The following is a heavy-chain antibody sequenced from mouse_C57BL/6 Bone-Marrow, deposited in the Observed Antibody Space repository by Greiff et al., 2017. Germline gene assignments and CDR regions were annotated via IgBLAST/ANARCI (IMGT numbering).Heavy chain of an antibody. D-gene: IGHD1-1*01. CDR1: GYTFTSYG. CDR3: ARYYFYAMDY. V-gene: IGHV1-81*01. Sequence: QVQLKQSGAELARPGASVKLSCKASGYTFTSYGISWVKQRTGQGLEWIGEIYPRSGNTYYNEKFKGKATLTADKSSSTAYMELRNLTSEDATVYFCARYYFYAMDYWGQGTSVTVSS. CDR2: IYPRSGNT. J-gene: IGHJ4*01.